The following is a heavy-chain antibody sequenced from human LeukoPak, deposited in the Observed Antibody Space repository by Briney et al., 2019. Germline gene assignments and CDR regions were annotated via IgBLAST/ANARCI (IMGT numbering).Heavy chain of an antibody. Sequence: GGSLRLSCAASGFTFSSYGMHWVRQAPGKGLEWVAFIRYDGSNKYYADSVKGRFTISRDNSKNTLYLQMNSLRAEDTAVYYCAKDLDHYDFWSGYYTGGYWGQGTLVTVSS. CDR2: IRYDGSNK. V-gene: IGHV3-30*02. CDR1: GFTFSSYG. CDR3: AKDLDHYDFWSGYYTGGY. D-gene: IGHD3-3*01. J-gene: IGHJ4*02.